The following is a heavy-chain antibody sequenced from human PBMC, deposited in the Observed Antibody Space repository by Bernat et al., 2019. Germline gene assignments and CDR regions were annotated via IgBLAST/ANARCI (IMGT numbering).Heavy chain of an antibody. CDR1: GFTFSSYG. V-gene: IGHV3-33*01. CDR3: AGEGCSSTSCYYGYGMDV. D-gene: IGHD2-2*01. CDR2: IWYDGSNK. Sequence: QVQLVESGGGVVQPGRSLRLSCAASGFTFSSYGMHWVRQAPGKGLEWVAVIWYDGSNKYYADSVKGRFTISRDNSKNTLYLQMNSLRAEDTAVYYCAGEGCSSTSCYYGYGMDVWGQGTTVTVSS. J-gene: IGHJ6*02.